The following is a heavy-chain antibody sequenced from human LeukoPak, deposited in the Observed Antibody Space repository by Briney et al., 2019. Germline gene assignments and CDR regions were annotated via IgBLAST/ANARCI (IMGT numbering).Heavy chain of an antibody. D-gene: IGHD1-14*01. CDR3: ARGPGPPDY. J-gene: IGHJ4*02. CDR1: GYTFTSYG. V-gene: IGHV7-4-1*02. Sequence: ASVKVSCKASGYTFTSYGISWVRQAPGQGLEWMGWINTNTGNPMYAQGFTGRFVFSLDTSVSTAYLQISSLKAEDTAVYYCARGPGPPDYWGQGTLVTVSS. CDR2: INTNTGNP.